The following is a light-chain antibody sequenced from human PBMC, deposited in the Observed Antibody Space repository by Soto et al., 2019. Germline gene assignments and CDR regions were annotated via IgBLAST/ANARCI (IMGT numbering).Light chain of an antibody. V-gene: IGKV3-20*01. Sequence: EIVLTRTRATLSLSPGERATLSCRASQSVTTFLAWYQQKPGQAPRLFIYDASNRATGIPDRFSGSGSGTDFTLTISRLEPEDFAVYYCQKYGSSPITFGQGTRLEIK. CDR1: QSVTTF. CDR3: QKYGSSPIT. CDR2: DAS. J-gene: IGKJ5*01.